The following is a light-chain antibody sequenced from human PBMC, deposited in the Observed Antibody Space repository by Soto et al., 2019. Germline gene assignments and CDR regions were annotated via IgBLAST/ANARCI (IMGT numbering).Light chain of an antibody. CDR1: TSNIGAGYD. Sequence: QPVLTQPPSVSGAPGQRVTISCTGSTSNIGAGYDVHWYQQVPGTTPKLLIYANNNRSSGVPDRFSGSKSGTSASLVITGLQAEDEADYYCQSYDNSLSGWLFGGGTKLTVL. CDR3: QSYDNSLSGWL. J-gene: IGLJ2*01. V-gene: IGLV1-40*01. CDR2: ANN.